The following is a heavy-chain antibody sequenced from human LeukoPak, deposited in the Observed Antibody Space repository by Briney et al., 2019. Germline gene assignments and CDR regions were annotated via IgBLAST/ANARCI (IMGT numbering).Heavy chain of an antibody. CDR2: IYYSGST. CDR1: GGSISSYY. V-gene: IGHV4-59*12. J-gene: IGHJ4*02. CDR3: ASDLSGGYYDYVWGSYRPWYFDY. D-gene: IGHD3-16*02. Sequence: SETLSLTCTVSGGSISSYYWSWIRQPPGKGLEWIGYIYYSGSTYYNPSLKSRVTISVDTSKNQFSLKLSSVTAADTAVYYCASDLSGGYYDYVWGSYRPWYFDYWGQGTLVTVSS.